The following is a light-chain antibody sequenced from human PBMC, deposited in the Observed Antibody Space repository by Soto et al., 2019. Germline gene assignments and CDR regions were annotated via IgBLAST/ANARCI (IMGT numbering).Light chain of an antibody. CDR1: SSDVGGYNY. CDR3: SSYTSSSTLV. V-gene: IGLV2-14*01. Sequence: QSVLTQPASVSGSPGQSITISCTGTSSDVGGYNYVSWYQQHPGKAPKLMIYEVSNWSSGVSNRFSGSKSGNTASLTISGLQAEDEADYYCSSYTSSSTLVFGGGTKLTVL. J-gene: IGLJ2*01. CDR2: EVS.